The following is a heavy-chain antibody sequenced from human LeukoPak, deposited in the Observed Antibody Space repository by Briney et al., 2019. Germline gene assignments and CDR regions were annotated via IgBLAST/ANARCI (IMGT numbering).Heavy chain of an antibody. D-gene: IGHD3-22*01. Sequence: ASVKVSCKASGYTFTSYAMNWVRQAPGQGLEWMGWINTNTGNPTYAQGFTGRFVFSLDTSVSTAYLQISSLKAEDTAVYYRARGVPAAITYYYDSSALLSDYWGQGTLVTVSS. CDR3: ARGVPAAITYYYDSSALLSDY. V-gene: IGHV7-4-1*02. CDR2: INTNTGNP. CDR1: GYTFTSYA. J-gene: IGHJ4*02.